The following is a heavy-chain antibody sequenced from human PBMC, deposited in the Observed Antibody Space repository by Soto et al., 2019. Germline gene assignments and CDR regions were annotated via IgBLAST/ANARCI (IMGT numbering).Heavy chain of an antibody. CDR2: IIPIFGTA. V-gene: IGHV1-69*13. Sequence: SVKVSCRASGGTFSSYAISWVRQAPGQGLEWMGGIIPIFGTANYAQKFQGRVTITADESTSTAYMELSSLRSEDTAVYYCARDPYSYGQPSDYWGQGTLVTVSS. CDR1: GGTFSSYA. CDR3: ARDPYSYGQPSDY. D-gene: IGHD5-18*01. J-gene: IGHJ4*02.